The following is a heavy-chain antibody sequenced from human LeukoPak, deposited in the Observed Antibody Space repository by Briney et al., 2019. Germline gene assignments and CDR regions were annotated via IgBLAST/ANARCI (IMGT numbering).Heavy chain of an antibody. CDR2: INPNSGGT. D-gene: IGHD6-6*01. Sequence: GASVKVSCKASGYTFTGYYMHWVRQAPGQGLEWMGWINPNSGGTNYAQKFQGRVTMTRDTSIGTAYMELSRLRSEHTAVYYCATLPGSTLAARPGYWGQGTLVTVSS. CDR3: ATLPGSTLAARPGY. V-gene: IGHV1-2*02. CDR1: GYTFTGYY. J-gene: IGHJ4*02.